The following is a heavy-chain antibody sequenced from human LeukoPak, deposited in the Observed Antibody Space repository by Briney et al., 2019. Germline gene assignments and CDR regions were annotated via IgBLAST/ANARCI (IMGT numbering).Heavy chain of an antibody. D-gene: IGHD3-22*01. Sequence: SETLSLTCTVSGGSISSYYWSWIRQPPGKGLEWIGSIYYSGGTYYNPSLKSRVTISVDTSKNQFSLKLSSVTAADTAVYYCARHPPYDSSGYYRDYWGQGTLVTVSS. J-gene: IGHJ4*02. CDR2: IYYSGGT. CDR3: ARHPPYDSSGYYRDY. CDR1: GGSISSYY. V-gene: IGHV4-39*01.